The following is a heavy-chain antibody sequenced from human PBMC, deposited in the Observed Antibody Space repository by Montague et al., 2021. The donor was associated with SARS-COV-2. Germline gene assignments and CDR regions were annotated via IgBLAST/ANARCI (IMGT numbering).Heavy chain of an antibody. CDR1: GGSFSGYY. J-gene: IGHJ5*02. CDR3: ARVGPPTYYYGSGSYYTSASWFDP. D-gene: IGHD3-10*01. V-gene: IGHV4-34*01. CDR2: INHSGST. Sequence: SETLSLTCAVYGGSFSGYYWSWIRQPPGKGLEWIGEINHSGSTNYNPSLKSRVTISVDTSKNQFSLKLSSVTAADTAVYYCARVGPPTYYYGSGSYYTSASWFDPWGQGTLVTVSS.